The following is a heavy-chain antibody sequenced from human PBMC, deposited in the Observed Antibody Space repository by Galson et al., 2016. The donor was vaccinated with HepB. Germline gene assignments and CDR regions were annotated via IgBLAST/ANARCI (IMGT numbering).Heavy chain of an antibody. J-gene: IGHJ5*02. D-gene: IGHD3-10*01. CDR2: IIPLFGAT. CDR3: ARGGSITMVRGVMPGWFDP. Sequence: SVKVSCKASGGTFSNFAISWLRQAPGQGLEWMGGIIPLFGATNYAQKFQGRVTITADKSTTTVYMDLSRQRSEDTAVYYCARGGSITMVRGVMPGWFDPWGQGTLVTVSS. V-gene: IGHV1-69*06. CDR1: GGTFSNFA.